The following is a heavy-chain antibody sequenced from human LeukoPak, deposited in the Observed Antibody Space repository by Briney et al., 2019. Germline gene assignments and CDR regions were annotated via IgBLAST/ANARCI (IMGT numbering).Heavy chain of an antibody. J-gene: IGHJ4*02. CDR2: IYYSGST. CDR3: ARSMYYYDSSGYHNYFDY. D-gene: IGHD3-22*01. CDR1: GGSISSYY. Sequence: SETLSLTCTVSGGSISSYYWSWIRQPPGKGLEWIGSIYYSGSTYYNPSLKSRVTISVDTSKNQFSLKLSSVTAADTAVYYCARSMYYYDSSGYHNYFDYWGQGTLVTVSS. V-gene: IGHV4-39*07.